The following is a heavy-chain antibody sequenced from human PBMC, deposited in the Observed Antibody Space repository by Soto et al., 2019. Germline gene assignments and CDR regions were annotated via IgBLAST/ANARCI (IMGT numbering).Heavy chain of an antibody. CDR2: ISAHTGSS. Sequence: QVQLVQSGAEVKKPGASVKVSCKASGYTFTSSGMSWVRQAPGQGLEWMGWISAHTGSSEYAQRFQGRVTMTTDSSTTTAYTELRSLRSDDTAVYYCARAFFYQGSDSRGYSFDAFAFWGPGTLVTVSS. CDR3: ARAFFYQGSDSRGYSFDAFAF. V-gene: IGHV1-18*01. J-gene: IGHJ3*01. D-gene: IGHD3-22*01. CDR1: GYTFTSSG.